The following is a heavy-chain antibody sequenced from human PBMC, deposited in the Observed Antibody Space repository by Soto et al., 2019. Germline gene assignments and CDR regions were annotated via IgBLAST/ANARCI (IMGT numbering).Heavy chain of an antibody. V-gene: IGHV3-7*01. CDR3: LITTSAFDI. D-gene: IGHD4-4*01. J-gene: IGHJ3*02. CDR1: GFTLRDYW. Sequence: EVQLVESGGGLVQPGGSLRLSCAASGFTLRDYWMSWVRQAPGKGLEWVANIKQDGSEIYYVDSVEGRFTISRDNAKNSLFLQMNSLRAEDTDVYYCLITTSAFDIWGQGTLVTVSS. CDR2: IKQDGSEI.